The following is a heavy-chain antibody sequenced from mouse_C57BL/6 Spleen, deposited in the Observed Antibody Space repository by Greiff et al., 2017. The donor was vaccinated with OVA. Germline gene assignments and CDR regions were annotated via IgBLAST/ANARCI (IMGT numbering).Heavy chain of an antibody. CDR1: GYTFTDYY. V-gene: IGHV1-26*01. D-gene: IGHD2-4*01. CDR3: ARSDYDGPGDY. Sequence: VQLQQSGPELVKPGASVKISCKASGYTFTDYYMNWVKQSHGKSLEWIGDINPNNGGTSYNQKFKGKATLTVDKSSSTAYMELRSLTSEDSAVYYCARSDYDGPGDYWGQGTSVTVSS. CDR2: INPNNGGT. J-gene: IGHJ4*01.